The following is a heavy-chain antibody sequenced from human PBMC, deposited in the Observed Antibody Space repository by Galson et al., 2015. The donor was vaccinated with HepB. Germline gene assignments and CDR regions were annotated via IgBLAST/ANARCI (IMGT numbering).Heavy chain of an antibody. CDR2: ISAYNGNT. D-gene: IGHD5-24*01. CDR3: ARGGVATIGGPTFDS. CDR1: GYTFTTYG. V-gene: IGHV1-18*01. Sequence: SVKVSCKASGYTFTTYGVSWVRQAPGQGLEWMGRISAYNGNTDYAQKFQGRVTMTTDTSTSTAYMELRSLGSDDTAMYYCARGGVATIGGPTFDSWGQGTLVTVSS. J-gene: IGHJ4*02.